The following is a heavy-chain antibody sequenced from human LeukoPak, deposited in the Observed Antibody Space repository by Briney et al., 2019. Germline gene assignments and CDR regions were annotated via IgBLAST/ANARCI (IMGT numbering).Heavy chain of an antibody. V-gene: IGHV4-59*12. CDR1: GGSISSYY. Sequence: SETLSLTCTVSGGSISSYYWSWIRQPPGKGLEWIGYIYCSGSTNYNPSLKSRVTISVDTSKNQFSLKLSSVTAADTAVYYCAREKIDYGGFYWYFDLWGRGTLVTVSS. D-gene: IGHD4-23*01. CDR2: IYCSGST. J-gene: IGHJ2*01. CDR3: AREKIDYGGFYWYFDL.